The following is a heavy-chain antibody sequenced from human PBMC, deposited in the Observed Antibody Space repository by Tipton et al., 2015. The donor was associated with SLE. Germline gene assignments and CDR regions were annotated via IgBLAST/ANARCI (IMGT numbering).Heavy chain of an antibody. CDR1: GGSISSTTYY. V-gene: IGHV4-39*07. Sequence: TLSLTCTVSGGSISSTTYYWGWIRQSPGKGLEWIGSIFYSGTTYYSPSLKSRVTISVDTSKNQFSLKVSSVTAADTALYYCARDHGGSYYGRFDPWGQGTLVTVSS. CDR2: IFYSGTT. CDR3: ARDHGGSYYGRFDP. D-gene: IGHD1-26*01. J-gene: IGHJ5*02.